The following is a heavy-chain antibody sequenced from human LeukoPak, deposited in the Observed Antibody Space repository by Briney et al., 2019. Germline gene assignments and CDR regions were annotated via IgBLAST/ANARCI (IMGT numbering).Heavy chain of an antibody. CDR1: GGSVSSGSYY. J-gene: IGHJ4*02. V-gene: IGHV4-61*01. CDR2: IYYSGST. CDR3: ARSHDHLWGNYPDY. D-gene: IGHD3-16*02. Sequence: SETLSLTCTVSGGSVSSGSYYWSWIRQPPGKGLEWIGYIYYSGSTNYNPSLKSRVTISVDTSKNQFSLRLNSVTAADTAMYYCARSHDHLWGNYPDYWGQGTLVTVSS.